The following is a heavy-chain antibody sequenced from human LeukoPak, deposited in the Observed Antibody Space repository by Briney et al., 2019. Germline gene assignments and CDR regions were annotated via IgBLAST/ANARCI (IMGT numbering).Heavy chain of an antibody. Sequence: GGSLRLSCAVSRFNFSSYGMHWVRQAPGKGLEWVAFIRFGGTIKNYADSVKGRFTISRVDSKNTLYLQMNNLRTEDTAVYYXXXTXXSPXVWGQGTL. CDR2: IRFGGTIK. D-gene: IGHD6-19*01. J-gene: IGHJ4*02. CDR1: RFNFSSYG. V-gene: IGHV3-30*02. CDR3: XXTXXSPXV.